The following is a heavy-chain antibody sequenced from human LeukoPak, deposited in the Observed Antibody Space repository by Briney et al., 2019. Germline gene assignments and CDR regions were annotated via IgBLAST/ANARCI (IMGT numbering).Heavy chain of an antibody. CDR1: GFTFSSYA. CDR3: AKERYYNDYGNWFDP. J-gene: IGHJ5*02. V-gene: IGHV3-23*01. D-gene: IGHD4-17*01. CDR2: VSGGGGST. Sequence: PGGSLRLSCAASGFTFSSYAMSWVRQAPGKGLEWVSAVSGGGGSTYYADSVKGRFTVSRDNSKNTLNLQMNSLRAEDTAVYYCAKERYYNDYGNWFDPWGQGTLVTVSP.